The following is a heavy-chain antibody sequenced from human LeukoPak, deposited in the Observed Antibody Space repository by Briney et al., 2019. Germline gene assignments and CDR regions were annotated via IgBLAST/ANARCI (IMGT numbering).Heavy chain of an antibody. J-gene: IGHJ4*02. D-gene: IGHD2-15*01. V-gene: IGHV1-2*02. CDR3: ASHPPVYCSGGSCYDGY. Sequence: ASVKVSCKASGYTFTGYYMHWVRQAPGQGLERMGWINPNSGGTNYAQKFQGRVTMTRDTSISTAYMELSRLRSDDTAVYYCASHPPVYCSGGSCYDGYWGQGTLVTVSS. CDR2: INPNSGGT. CDR1: GYTFTGYY.